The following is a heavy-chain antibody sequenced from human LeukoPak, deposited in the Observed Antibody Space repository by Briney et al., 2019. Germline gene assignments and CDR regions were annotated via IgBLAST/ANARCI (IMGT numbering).Heavy chain of an antibody. D-gene: IGHD3-3*01. Sequence: SVTVSCKASGDTFSSSGFSWLRQAPGQGLEWMGRIIPMFGTALYAENFQGRVTITADKSTGTVYMEVTSLRSEDTAVYYCARDPYSDCWSGYYFVTWGQGTLVTVSS. J-gene: IGHJ5*02. CDR1: GDTFSSSG. V-gene: IGHV1-69*06. CDR3: ARDPYSDCWSGYYFVT. CDR2: IIPMFGTA.